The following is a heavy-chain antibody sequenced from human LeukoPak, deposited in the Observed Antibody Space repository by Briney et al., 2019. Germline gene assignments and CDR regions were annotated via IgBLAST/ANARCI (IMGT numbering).Heavy chain of an antibody. D-gene: IGHD3-22*01. Sequence: GGSLRLSCAASGFTFSSYWMHWVRQAPGKGLVWVSRINSDGGSTSYADSVKGRFTISRDNAKNSLYLQMNSLRAEDTAVYYCASHNALEYYYDSSATVDYWGQGTLVTVSS. CDR1: GFTFSSYW. J-gene: IGHJ4*02. CDR3: ASHNALEYYYDSSATVDY. V-gene: IGHV3-74*01. CDR2: INSDGGST.